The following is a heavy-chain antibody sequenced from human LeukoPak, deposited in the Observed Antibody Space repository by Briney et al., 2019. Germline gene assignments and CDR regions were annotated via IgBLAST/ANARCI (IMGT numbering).Heavy chain of an antibody. V-gene: IGHV3-74*03. Sequence: GGSLRLSCAVSGFTFRSYGMHWVRQIPGKELVWVSHINTDGSRTLYADSVKGRFTISRDNAKNSLYLEMNSLRLEDTALYYCVKESEDSSGWATRYYFDYWGQGSLVTVS. CDR3: VKESEDSSGWATRYYFDY. D-gene: IGHD6-19*01. J-gene: IGHJ4*02. CDR1: GFTFRSYG. CDR2: INTDGSRT.